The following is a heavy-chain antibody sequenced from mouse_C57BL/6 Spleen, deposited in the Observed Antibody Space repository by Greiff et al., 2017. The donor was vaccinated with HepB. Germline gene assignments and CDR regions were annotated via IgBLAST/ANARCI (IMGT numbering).Heavy chain of an antibody. Sequence: QVHVKQPGAELVMPGASVKLSCKASGYTFTSYWMHWVKQRPGQGLEWIGEIDPSDSYTKDSQKFKGKSTLTVDKSSSTAYMQLSSLTSEDSAVYYCARKGYYSKTHYYAMDYWGQGTSVTVSS. J-gene: IGHJ4*01. V-gene: IGHV1-69*01. CDR3: ARKGYYSKTHYYAMDY. CDR2: IDPSDSYT. CDR1: GYTFTSYW. D-gene: IGHD2-5*01.